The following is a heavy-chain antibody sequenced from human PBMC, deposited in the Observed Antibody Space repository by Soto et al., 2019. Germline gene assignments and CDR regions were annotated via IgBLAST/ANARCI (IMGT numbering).Heavy chain of an antibody. V-gene: IGHV1-2*02. Sequence: ASVKVSCKASGYTFTAHYVIWVRQAPGQGPEWMGWINPNGGETNYAEKFRDRVTLTTDTSINAAYMELSGLTSDDTALYYCARDSGYSYGIPDYWGQGTLVTVSS. CDR1: GYTFTAHY. CDR3: ARDSGYSYGIPDY. CDR2: INPNGGET. J-gene: IGHJ4*02. D-gene: IGHD5-12*01.